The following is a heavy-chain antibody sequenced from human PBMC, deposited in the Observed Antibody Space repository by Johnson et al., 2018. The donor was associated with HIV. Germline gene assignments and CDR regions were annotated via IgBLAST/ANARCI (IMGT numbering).Heavy chain of an antibody. Sequence: QVQLVESGGGVVQPGRSLRLSCAASGFTFSSFAMHWVRQAPGKGLEWVSYIHNTGGTEYASSVKGRFTISRDISKNTLDLQMNSLRAEDTAVYYCARIPGSGWELDSFDSWGQGTMVTVSS. CDR3: ARIPGSGWELDSFDS. V-gene: IGHV3-30*14. CDR1: GFTFSSFA. CDR2: IHNTGGT. D-gene: IGHD6-19*01. J-gene: IGHJ3*02.